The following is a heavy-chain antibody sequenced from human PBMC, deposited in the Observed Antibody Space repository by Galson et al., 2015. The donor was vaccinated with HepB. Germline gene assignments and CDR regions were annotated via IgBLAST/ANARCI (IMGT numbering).Heavy chain of an antibody. V-gene: IGHV3-33*04. CDR2: IWYDGSKD. CDR1: GNTFSSHG. CDR3: ARYYGNYRAFDY. J-gene: IGHJ4*02. D-gene: IGHD4-11*01. Sequence: SLRLSCAASGNTFSSHGMHWVRQAPGKGLEWVALIWYDGSKDYYADSVKGRFAVSRDNFNNISYLQMNSLRVEDTAVYYCARYYGNYRAFDYWGQGTLVAVSS.